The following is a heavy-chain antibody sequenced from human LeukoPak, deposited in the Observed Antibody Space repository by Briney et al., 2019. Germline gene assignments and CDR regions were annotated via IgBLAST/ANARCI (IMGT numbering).Heavy chain of an antibody. Sequence: ASVKVSCKASGYTFSNYFLYWVRQAPGQGLEWMGIINPSAGSTSYAQKFQGRVTITTDESTSTAYMELSSLRSEDTAVYYCARDLKVYSQGFDPWGQGTLVTVSS. CDR1: GYTFSNYF. J-gene: IGHJ5*02. V-gene: IGHV1-46*01. CDR2: INPSAGST. D-gene: IGHD2-8*01. CDR3: ARDLKVYSQGFDP.